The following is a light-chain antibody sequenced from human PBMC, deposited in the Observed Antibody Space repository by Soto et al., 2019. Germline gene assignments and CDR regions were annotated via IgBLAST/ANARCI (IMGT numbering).Light chain of an antibody. V-gene: IGLV3-21*02. CDR2: DDS. Sequence: SYELTQPPSVSVAPGQTARITCGGNTIGSETVHWYQKKPGQDPVLVVYDDSDRPSGIPERFSGSNSGNTATLTISRVEAGDEADYYGQLWDRSINHPTWVFGGGTKLTVL. J-gene: IGLJ3*02. CDR1: TIGSET. CDR3: QLWDRSINHPTWV.